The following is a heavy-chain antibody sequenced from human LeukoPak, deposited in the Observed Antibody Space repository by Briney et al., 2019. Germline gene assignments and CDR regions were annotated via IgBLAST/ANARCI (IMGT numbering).Heavy chain of an antibody. V-gene: IGHV1-2*02. J-gene: IGHJ5*02. Sequence: ASVKVSCKASRYTITNNYMHWVRQAPGQGLEWMGWINPNSGGTNSAQKFQGRVTMTRDTSISTAYMELSRLRSDDTAVYYCARGSVPTKYSGYDYFGSGWFDPWGQGTLVTVSS. D-gene: IGHD5-12*01. CDR2: INPNSGGT. CDR3: ARGSVPTKYSGYDYFGSGWFDP. CDR1: RYTITNNY.